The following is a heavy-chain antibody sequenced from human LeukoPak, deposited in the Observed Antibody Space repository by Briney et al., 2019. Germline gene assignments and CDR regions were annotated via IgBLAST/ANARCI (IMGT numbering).Heavy chain of an antibody. D-gene: IGHD3-10*01. CDR2: INPNSGGT. Sequence: GASVKVSCKXSGYTFTGYYIHWVRQAPGQGLEWMGRINPNSGGTNYSQKFQGRVTMTRDTSISTAYMELSRLRSDDTAVYYCAREPYYYSTGSYLDYWGQGTLVTVSS. CDR3: AREPYYYSTGSYLDY. CDR1: GYTFTGYY. V-gene: IGHV1-2*06. J-gene: IGHJ4*02.